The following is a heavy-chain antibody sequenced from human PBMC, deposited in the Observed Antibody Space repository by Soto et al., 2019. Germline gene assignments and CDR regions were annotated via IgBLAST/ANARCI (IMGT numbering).Heavy chain of an antibody. CDR2: ISGSGSTI. Sequence: GGSLRLSCAASGFTFSSYAMSWVRQAPGKGLEWVSAISGSGSTIYYADSVKGRFTISRDNAKNSLYLQMNSLRAEDTAVYYCARDNGVGYPYYCYSHGMDVWGQGTTVNVSS. V-gene: IGHV3-23*01. D-gene: IGHD2-8*01. CDR3: ARDNGVGYPYYCYSHGMDV. CDR1: GFTFSSYA. J-gene: IGHJ6*02.